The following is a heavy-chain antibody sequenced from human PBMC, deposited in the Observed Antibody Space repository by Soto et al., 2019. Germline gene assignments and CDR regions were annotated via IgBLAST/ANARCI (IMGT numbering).Heavy chain of an antibody. Sequence: EVQLLESGGGLVQPGGSLRLSCAASGFTFSSYAMSWVRQAPGKGLEWVSAISGSGGSTYYADSVKGRFTISRDNAKNTLYLQMNSLRAEDTAVYYCAKIFHQLLWFGVDYYMDVWGNGTTVTVSS. CDR2: ISGSGGST. J-gene: IGHJ6*03. CDR3: AKIFHQLLWFGVDYYMDV. D-gene: IGHD3-10*01. CDR1: GFTFSSYA. V-gene: IGHV3-23*01.